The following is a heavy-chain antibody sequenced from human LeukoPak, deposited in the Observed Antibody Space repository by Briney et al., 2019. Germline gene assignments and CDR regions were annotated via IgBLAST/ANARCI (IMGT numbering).Heavy chain of an antibody. Sequence: ASVKVSCKVSGYTLTELSMHWVRQAPGKGLEWMGGFDPEDGETIYAQKFQGRVTMTEDTSTDTAYMELSSLRYEDTAVYYCATDLSVGDYLWFDPWGQGTLVTVSS. V-gene: IGHV1-24*01. CDR2: FDPEDGET. J-gene: IGHJ5*02. CDR1: GYTLTELS. D-gene: IGHD4-17*01. CDR3: ATDLSVGDYLWFDP.